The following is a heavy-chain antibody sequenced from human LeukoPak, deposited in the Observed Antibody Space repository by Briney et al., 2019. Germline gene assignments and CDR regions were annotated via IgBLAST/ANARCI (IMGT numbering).Heavy chain of an antibody. J-gene: IGHJ4*02. D-gene: IGHD5-18*01. CDR1: GGTFSSYA. CDR2: IIPILGIA. V-gene: IGHV1-69*04. CDR3: ARDDSFQFDS. Sequence: SVKVSCKASGGTFSSYAISWVRQPPGQGLEWMGRIIPILGIANYAQKFQGRVTITADKSTSTAYMELSSLRSEDTAVYYCARDDSFQFDSWGQGTLVTVSS.